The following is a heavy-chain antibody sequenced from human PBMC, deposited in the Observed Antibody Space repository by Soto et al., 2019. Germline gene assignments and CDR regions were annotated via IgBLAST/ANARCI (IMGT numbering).Heavy chain of an antibody. V-gene: IGHV3-30-3*01. J-gene: IGHJ2*01. Sequence: QVQLVESGGGVVQPGRSLRLSCAASGFTFSSYAMHWVRQAPGKGLEWVAVISYDGSNKYYADSVKGRFTISRDNSKNTLYLQMNSLRAEDTAVYYCARAYCGGDCHFDLWGRGTLVTVSS. CDR2: ISYDGSNK. CDR3: ARAYCGGDCHFDL. CDR1: GFTFSSYA. D-gene: IGHD2-21*02.